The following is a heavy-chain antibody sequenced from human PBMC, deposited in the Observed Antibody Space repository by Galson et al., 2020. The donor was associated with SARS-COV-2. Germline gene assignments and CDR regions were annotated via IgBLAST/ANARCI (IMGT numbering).Heavy chain of an antibody. CDR2: KLKSGYT. Sequence: SETLTITCAASGCLIRTTDWSGCVSQPPGRGLEWTGVKLKSGYTKYTTSLKSRVTMSLDTSKKQFPLKLSSVTAEDTAVYYSASIIVHAYFFSYRDVWGKGTKVTVSS. CDR1: GCLIRTTDW. D-gene: IGHD2-15*01. V-gene: IGHV4-4*02. J-gene: IGHJ6*03. CDR3: ASIIVHAYFFSYRDV.